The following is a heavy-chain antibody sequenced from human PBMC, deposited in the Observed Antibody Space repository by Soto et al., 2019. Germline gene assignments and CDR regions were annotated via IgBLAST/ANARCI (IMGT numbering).Heavy chain of an antibody. CDR3: ARGMTTVTTFDY. Sequence: QLQLQESGSGLVKPSQTLSLTCAGSGGSISSGGYSWSWIRQPPGKGLEWIGYIYHSGSTYYNPSRKSRATISVDRSKNQVSLKLSSVTAADTAVYYCARGMTTVTTFDYWGQGTLVTVSS. J-gene: IGHJ4*02. V-gene: IGHV4-30-2*01. D-gene: IGHD4-17*01. CDR1: GGSISSGGYS. CDR2: IYHSGST.